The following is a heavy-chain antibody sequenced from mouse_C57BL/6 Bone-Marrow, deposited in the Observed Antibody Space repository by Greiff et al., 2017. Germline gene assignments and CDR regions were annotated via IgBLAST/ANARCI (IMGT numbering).Heavy chain of an antibody. CDR3: ARSVYGPCAY. V-gene: IGHV1-69*01. D-gene: IGHD1-1*02. Sequence: QVQLQQPGAELVMPGASVKLSCKASGYTFTSYWMHWVKQRPGQGLEWIGEIDPSDSYTNYNQKFKGKSTLTVDKSSSTAYMQLSSLTSEDSAVYYCARSVYGPCAYWGQGTLVTVSA. J-gene: IGHJ3*01. CDR1: GYTFTSYW. CDR2: IDPSDSYT.